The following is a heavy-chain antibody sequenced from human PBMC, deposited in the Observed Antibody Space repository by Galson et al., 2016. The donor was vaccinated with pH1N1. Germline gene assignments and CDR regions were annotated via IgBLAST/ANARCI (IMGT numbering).Heavy chain of an antibody. CDR3: VKQIGGSGGY. CDR2: IYSGGTT. V-gene: IGHV3-66*04. Sequence: SLRLSCAPFGFSVSNTYMAWVRQAPGKGLDWVSLIYSGGTTYYADSVKGRFAISRDNAKNSLYLQMNSLRVEDAALYYCVKQIGGSGGYWGQGTLVTVSS. CDR1: GFSVSNTY. D-gene: IGHD3-16*01. J-gene: IGHJ4*02.